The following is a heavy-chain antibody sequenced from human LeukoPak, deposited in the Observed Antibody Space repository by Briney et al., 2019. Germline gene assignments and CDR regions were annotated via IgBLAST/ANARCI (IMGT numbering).Heavy chain of an antibody. CDR1: GGSISSSSYY. J-gene: IGHJ4*02. CDR2: IYYSGST. Sequence: SETLSLTCTVSGGSISSSSYYWGWIRQPPGKGLEWIGSIYYSGSTYYNPSLKSRVTISVDTSKNQFSLKLSSVTAADTAVYYCARHQIMKKYYYDSSGYSYFDYWGQGTLVTVSS. CDR3: ARHQIMKKYYYDSSGYSYFDY. D-gene: IGHD3-22*01. V-gene: IGHV4-39*07.